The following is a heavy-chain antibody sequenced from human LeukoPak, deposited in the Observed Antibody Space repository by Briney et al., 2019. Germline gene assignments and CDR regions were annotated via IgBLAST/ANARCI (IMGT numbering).Heavy chain of an antibody. J-gene: IGHJ6*03. Sequence: GGSLRLSCAASGFTFSSYEMNWVRQAPGKGLEWVSYISSSGSTIYYADSVKGRFTISRDNAKNSLYLQMNSLRAEDTAVYYCARRYYYGSGRGGYYYYYYMDVWGKGTTVTISS. CDR1: GFTFSSYE. CDR3: ARRYYYGSGRGGYYYYYYMDV. V-gene: IGHV3-48*03. D-gene: IGHD3-10*01. CDR2: ISSSGSTI.